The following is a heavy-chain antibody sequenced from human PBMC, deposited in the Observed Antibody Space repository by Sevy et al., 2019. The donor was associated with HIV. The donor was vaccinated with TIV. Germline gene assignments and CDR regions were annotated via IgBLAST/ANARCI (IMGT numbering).Heavy chain of an antibody. CDR1: GFTVSSNY. D-gene: IGHD2-21*02. V-gene: IGHV3-53*01. CDR2: IYSGGST. Sequence: GGSLILSCAASGFTVSSNYMSWVRQAPGKGLEWVSVIYSGGSTYYADSVKGRFTISRDNSKNTLYLQMNSLRAEDTAVYYCARWDCGGDCYSGMPAYYYYGMDVWGQGTTVTVSS. CDR3: ARWDCGGDCYSGMPAYYYYGMDV. J-gene: IGHJ6*02.